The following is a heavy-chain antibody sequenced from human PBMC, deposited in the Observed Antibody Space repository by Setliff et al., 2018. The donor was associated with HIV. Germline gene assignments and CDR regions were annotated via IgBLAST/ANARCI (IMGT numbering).Heavy chain of an antibody. D-gene: IGHD5-12*01. CDR3: VRGDGYRANDAYYDTGMDV. J-gene: IGHJ6*02. V-gene: IGHV4-59*01. Sequence: SETLSLTCKVSGAPISSYYWNWIRQPPGKGLEWIGYIYNSGYSNSKPSLKSRVTISLDTSKNQFSLKLSSVTAADTAVYYCVRGDGYRANDAYYDTGMDVWGQGITVTVSS. CDR2: IYNSGYS. CDR1: GAPISSYY.